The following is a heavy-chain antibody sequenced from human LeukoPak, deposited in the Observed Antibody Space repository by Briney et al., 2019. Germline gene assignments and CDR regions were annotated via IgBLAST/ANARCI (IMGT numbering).Heavy chain of an antibody. CDR1: VFTPTEDS. CDR3: AKGGYTTWFDP. J-gene: IGHJ5*02. D-gene: IGHD2-15*01. V-gene: IGHV3-23*01. CDR2: IRSNGGKT. Sequence: VGSPRLSCAPSVFTPTEDSMSSGPEAPGNGLEWVSNIRSNGGKTYYTASVKGRFTISRDNSKNTLYLEMNSLRGGDTAVYYCAKGGYTTWFDPWGQGTLVTVSS.